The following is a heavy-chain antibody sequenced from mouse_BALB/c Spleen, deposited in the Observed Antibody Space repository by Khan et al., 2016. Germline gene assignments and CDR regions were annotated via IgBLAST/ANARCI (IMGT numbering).Heavy chain of an antibody. CDR2: ISYDGNN. CDR3: AVFYYGSNYYYYTMDY. V-gene: IGHV3-6*02. D-gene: IGHD1-1*01. Sequence: EVQLQESGPGLVKPSQSLSLTCSVIGYSLTSGYYWNWIRQFPGNTLEWMGYISYDGNNNYNPSLKNRISITRDTSKNQFFLKLNSVTTEDTATYYCAVFYYGSNYYYYTMDYWGQGTSVTVSS. J-gene: IGHJ4*01. CDR1: GYSLTSGYY.